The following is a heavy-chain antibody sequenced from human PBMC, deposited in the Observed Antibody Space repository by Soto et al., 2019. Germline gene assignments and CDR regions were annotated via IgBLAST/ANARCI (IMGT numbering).Heavy chain of an antibody. CDR1: GFNVSNSY. Sequence: TGGSLRLSCVASGFNVSNSYMHWVRQAPGKGLEWVSVVYRGGSTYYADSMKGRFTISRDNSKNTLFLQMHSLRVEDMAVYYCARRDASEAFDIWGQGTMVTV. CDR3: ARRDASEAFDI. CDR2: VYRGGST. J-gene: IGHJ3*02. V-gene: IGHV3-53*01.